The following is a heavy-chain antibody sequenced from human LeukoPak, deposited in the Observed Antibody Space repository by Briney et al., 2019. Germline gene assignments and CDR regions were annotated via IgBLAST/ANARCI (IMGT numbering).Heavy chain of an antibody. CDR1: GGSISSYY. CDR3: ARVGYDFWSGSPSGWFDP. CDR2: IYYSGST. V-gene: IGHV4-59*01. D-gene: IGHD3-3*01. Sequence: SETLSLTCTVSGGSISSYYWSWIRQPPGKGLEWIGYIYYSGSTNYNPSLKCRVTISVDTSKNQFSLKLSSVTAADTAVYYCARVGYDFWSGSPSGWFDPWGQGTLVTVSS. J-gene: IGHJ5*02.